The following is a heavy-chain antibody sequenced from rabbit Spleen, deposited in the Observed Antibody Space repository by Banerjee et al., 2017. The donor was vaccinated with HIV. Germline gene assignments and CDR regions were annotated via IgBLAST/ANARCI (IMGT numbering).Heavy chain of an antibody. CDR2: VDVGSSGFT. J-gene: IGHJ6*01. D-gene: IGHD8-1*01. Sequence: QSLEESGGGLVKPGGTLTLTCKASGISFGISDYMCWVRQAPGKGLEWIGCVDVGSSGFTYFASWAKGRFTISKTSSTTVTLQMTSLTAADTATYFCARDAASSFSSYGMDLWGQGTLVTVS. V-gene: IGHV1S40*01. CDR3: ARDAASSFSSYGMDL. CDR1: GISFGISDY.